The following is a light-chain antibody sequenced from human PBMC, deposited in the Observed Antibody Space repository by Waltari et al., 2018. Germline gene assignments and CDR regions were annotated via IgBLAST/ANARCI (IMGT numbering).Light chain of an antibody. CDR1: QTGFNRSNNRNS. J-gene: IGKJ2*01. Sequence: DIVMTQSPDSLAVSLGERATIRCKSSQTGFNRSNNRNSLAWYQQKSGQPPKLLIYWASTRESGVPDRFTGRGSGTDFSLTISSLQAEDVALYFCHQYYTLPYTFGQGTKLEI. CDR3: HQYYTLPYT. V-gene: IGKV4-1*01. CDR2: WAS.